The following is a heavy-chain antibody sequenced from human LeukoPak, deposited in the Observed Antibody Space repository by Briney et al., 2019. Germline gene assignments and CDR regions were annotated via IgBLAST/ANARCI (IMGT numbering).Heavy chain of an antibody. Sequence: GASVKVSCKASGYTFTSYDINWVRQATGQGLEWMGWMNPNSGNTGYAQKFQGRVTITADESTSTAYMELSSLRSEDTAVYYCARDRYSSSRAFDYWGQGTLVTVSS. J-gene: IGHJ4*02. V-gene: IGHV1-8*01. CDR1: GYTFTSYD. D-gene: IGHD6-6*01. CDR3: ARDRYSSSRAFDY. CDR2: MNPNSGNT.